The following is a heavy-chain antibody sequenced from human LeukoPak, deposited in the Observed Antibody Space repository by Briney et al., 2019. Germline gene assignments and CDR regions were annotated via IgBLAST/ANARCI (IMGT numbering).Heavy chain of an antibody. D-gene: IGHD4-17*01. CDR1: GFTFSSYG. CDR3: ARVTTVTNDAFDI. CDR2: ISYDGSEK. Sequence: GGSLRLSCAASGFTFSSYGMHWVRQAPGKGLEWVAFISYDGSEKYYVDSVKGRFSISRDNSQNTLYVQMNSLRAEDTAVYYCARVTTVTNDAFDIWGQGTMVTVSS. V-gene: IGHV3-30*03. J-gene: IGHJ3*02.